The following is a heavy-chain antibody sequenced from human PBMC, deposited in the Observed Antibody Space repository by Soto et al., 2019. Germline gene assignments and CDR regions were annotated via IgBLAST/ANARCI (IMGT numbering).Heavy chain of an antibody. V-gene: IGHV1-69*06. CDR1: GGTFSSYA. D-gene: IGHD2-15*01. CDR3: ARDNSVFCSGGSCYYFDY. Sequence: SVKVSCKASGGTFSSYAISWVRQAPGQGLEWMGGIIPIFGTANYAQKLQGRVTITADKSTSTAYMELSSLRSEDTAVYYCARDNSVFCSGGSCYYFDYWGQGTLVTVSS. J-gene: IGHJ4*02. CDR2: IIPIFGTA.